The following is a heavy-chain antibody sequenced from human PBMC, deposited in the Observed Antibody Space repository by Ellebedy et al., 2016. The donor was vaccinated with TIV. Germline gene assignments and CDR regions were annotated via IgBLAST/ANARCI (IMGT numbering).Heavy chain of an antibody. V-gene: IGHV1-2*02. CDR3: ARRGGYSSSSGYYYYMDV. CDR2: INPDSGGT. J-gene: IGHJ6*03. CDR1: GYTFTGYY. D-gene: IGHD6-6*01. Sequence: ASVKVSXXASGYTFTGYYMHWVRQAPGQGLEWLGWINPDSGGTNYAQKFQGRVTMTRDTSISTAYMELSRLRSDDTAVYYCARRGGYSSSSGYYYYMDVWGKGTTVTVSS.